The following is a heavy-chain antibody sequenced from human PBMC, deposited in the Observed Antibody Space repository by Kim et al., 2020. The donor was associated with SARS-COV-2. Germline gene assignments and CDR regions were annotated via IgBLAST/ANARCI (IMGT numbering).Heavy chain of an antibody. CDR1: GGSISSYY. J-gene: IGHJ5*02. D-gene: IGHD2-15*01. CDR3: ARHDLWVVVAATPWAGWFDP. CDR2: IYYSGST. V-gene: IGHV4-59*08. Sequence: SETLSLTCTVSGGSISSYYWSWIRQPPGKGLEWIGYIYYSGSTNYNPSLKSRVTISVDTSKNQFSLKLSSVTAADTAVYYCARHDLWVVVAATPWAGWFDPWGQGTLVTVSS.